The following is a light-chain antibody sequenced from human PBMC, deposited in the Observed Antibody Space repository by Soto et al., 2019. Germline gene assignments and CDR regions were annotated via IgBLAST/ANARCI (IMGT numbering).Light chain of an antibody. CDR2: GAS. J-gene: IGKJ1*01. CDR1: QSVRTN. Sequence: VLTQSPATLSVSAGGTVTLSCRASQSVRTNVAWYQQIPGQAPRLLVYGASTRATGVPARFTGSGSGIEFSLTISSLLSEDSAFYYCQQYFNWPLTWTFGPGTTVQIK. V-gene: IGKV3-15*01. CDR3: QQYFNWPLTWT.